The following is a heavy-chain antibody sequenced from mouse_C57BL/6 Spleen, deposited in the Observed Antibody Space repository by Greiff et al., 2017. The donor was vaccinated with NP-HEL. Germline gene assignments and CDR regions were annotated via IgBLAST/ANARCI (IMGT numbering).Heavy chain of an antibody. CDR1: GFSFNTYA. V-gene: IGHV10-1*01. CDR3: VKGLRAFAY. J-gene: IGHJ3*01. CDR2: IRSKSNNYAT. Sequence: EVKLVESGGGLVQPKGSLKLSCAASGFSFNTYAMNWVRQAPGKGLEWVARIRSKSNNYATYYADSVKDRFTISRDDSESMLYLQMNNLKTEDTAMYYCVKGLRAFAYWGQGTLVTVSA. D-gene: IGHD1-1*01.